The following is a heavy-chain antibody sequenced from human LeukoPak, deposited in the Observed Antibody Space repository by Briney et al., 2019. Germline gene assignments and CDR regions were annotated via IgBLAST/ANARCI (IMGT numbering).Heavy chain of an antibody. CDR1: GGSISSYY. V-gene: IGHV4-59*01. D-gene: IGHD1/OR15-1a*01. Sequence: SETLSLTCTASGGSISSYYWSWIRQPPGKGLEWIGYIYYSGSTNYNPSLKSRVTISIDTSKNQFSLKLTSVTAADTAVYYCARGTGGWYFARWGRGTLVTVSS. CDR3: ARGTGGWYFAR. J-gene: IGHJ2*01. CDR2: IYYSGST.